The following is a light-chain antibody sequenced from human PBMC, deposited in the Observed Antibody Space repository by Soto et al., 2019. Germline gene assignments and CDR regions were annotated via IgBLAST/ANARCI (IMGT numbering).Light chain of an antibody. CDR2: AAS. CDR1: QGISSY. CDR3: QQATSFPRT. J-gene: IGKJ1*01. Sequence: IVITRSPSSLSASTGYRVTMTCLASQGISSYLAWYQQKPGKAPKLLIYAASTLQSGVPSRFSGSGSGTDFTLTISNLQPEDFATYYCQQATSFPRTFGQGTKVDIK. V-gene: IGKV1-8*01.